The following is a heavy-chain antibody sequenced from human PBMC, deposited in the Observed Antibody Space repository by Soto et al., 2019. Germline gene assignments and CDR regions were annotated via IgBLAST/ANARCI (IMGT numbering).Heavy chain of an antibody. Sequence: GESLKISCKGSGYSFTSYWIGWVRQMPGKGLEWMGIIYPGDSDTRYSPSFQGQVTISADKSISTAYLQWSSLKASDTAMYYCARLVRYITIFGGAYYYYYMDVWGKGTTVTVS. J-gene: IGHJ6*03. V-gene: IGHV5-51*01. CDR2: IYPGDSDT. CDR3: ARLVRYITIFGGAYYYYYMDV. CDR1: GYSFTSYW. D-gene: IGHD3-3*01.